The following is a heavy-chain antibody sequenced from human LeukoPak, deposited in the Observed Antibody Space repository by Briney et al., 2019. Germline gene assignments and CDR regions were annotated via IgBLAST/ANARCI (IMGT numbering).Heavy chain of an antibody. CDR3: ARDPDRSYEWGPLDP. J-gene: IGHJ5*02. D-gene: IGHD1-26*01. Sequence: SQTLSLTFALSGDSVSSNSASWNWIRQSPSRGLECLGRTYYRSKWNTDYAVSVKCRITLNPDTSKNQLSLYLNSVPPEDTAVYYCARDPDRSYEWGPLDPWGQGTLVSVSS. CDR2: TYYRSKWNT. V-gene: IGHV6-1*01. CDR1: GDSVSSNSAS.